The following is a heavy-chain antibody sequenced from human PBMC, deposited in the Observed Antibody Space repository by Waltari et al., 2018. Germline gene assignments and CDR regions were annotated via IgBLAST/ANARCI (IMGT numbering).Heavy chain of an antibody. CDR1: GFTFRSYW. D-gene: IGHD3-16*01. J-gene: IGHJ4*02. CDR2: ISQDGSGK. CDR3: ARDLLGGWPVSFDC. V-gene: IGHV3-7*04. Sequence: EVQLVESGGGLVQPGGSLRLSCAVSGFTFRSYWMSWVRQAPGKGLEWVANISQDGSGKYYADSVKGRFTISRGNAKTSLFLQMNSLRVDDTAVYYCARDLLGGWPVSFDCWGQGILVTVSS.